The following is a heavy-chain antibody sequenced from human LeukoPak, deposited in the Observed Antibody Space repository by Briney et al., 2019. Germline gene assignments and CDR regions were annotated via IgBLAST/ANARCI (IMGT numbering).Heavy chain of an antibody. V-gene: IGHV3-21*01. CDR2: ISSSSSYI. CDR3: ARDRDGYYYGSGSYYVH. D-gene: IGHD3-10*01. CDR1: GFTFSSYS. Sequence: GGSLRLSCAASGFTFSSYSMNWVRQAPGKGLEWVSPISSSSSYIYYADSVKGRFTISRDNAKNSLYLQMNSLRAEDTAVYCCARDRDGYYYGSGSYYVHWGQGTLVTVSS. J-gene: IGHJ4*02.